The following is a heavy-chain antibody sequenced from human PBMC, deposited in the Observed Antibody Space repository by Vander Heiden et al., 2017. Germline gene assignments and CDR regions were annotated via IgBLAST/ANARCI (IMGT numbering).Heavy chain of an antibody. D-gene: IGHD2-2*02. J-gene: IGHJ4*02. CDR1: GFTVTNNF. CDR3: ARDLGGYCRSTTCYNY. Sequence: EVLLVESGGGLIQPGGSLRLSCSVSGFTVTNNFMGGVRQAPGKGLEWVSVIYSGGNTFYADPVKGRFTISRDNSKNTLYLEMNNLRAEDTAVYYCARDLGGYCRSTTCYNYWGQGTLVTVSS. CDR2: IYSGGNT. V-gene: IGHV3-53*01.